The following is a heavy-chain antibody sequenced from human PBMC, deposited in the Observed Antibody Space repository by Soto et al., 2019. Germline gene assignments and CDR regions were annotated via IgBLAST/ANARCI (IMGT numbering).Heavy chain of an antibody. CDR1: GFTFSDYY. CDR3: ARDRHGYGDYGSI. J-gene: IGHJ3*02. CDR2: ISSSSSYT. V-gene: IGHV3-11*05. Sequence: QVQLVESGGGLVKPGGSLRLSCAASGFTFSDYYMSWIRQAPGKGLEWVSYISSSSSYTNYADSVKGRFTISRDNSKNSLYLQMNSLRTEDTAVYYCARDRHGYGDYGSIWGQGTMVTVSS. D-gene: IGHD4-17*01.